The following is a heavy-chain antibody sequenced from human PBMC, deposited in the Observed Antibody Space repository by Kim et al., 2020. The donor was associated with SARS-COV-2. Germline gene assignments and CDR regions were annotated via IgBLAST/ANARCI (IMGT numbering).Heavy chain of an antibody. D-gene: IGHD3-22*01. Sequence: ASVKVSCKASGYTFTSYYMHWVRQAPGQGLEWMGIINPSGGSTSYAQKFQGRVTMTRDTSTSTVYMELSSLRSEDTAVYYCARDMYYYYDSSGDAFDIWGQGTMVTVSS. CDR1: GYTFTSYY. CDR3: ARDMYYYYDSSGDAFDI. V-gene: IGHV1-46*01. CDR2: INPSGGST. J-gene: IGHJ3*02.